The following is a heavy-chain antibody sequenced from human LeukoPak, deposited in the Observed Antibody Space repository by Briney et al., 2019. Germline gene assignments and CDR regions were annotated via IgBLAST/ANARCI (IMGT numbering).Heavy chain of an antibody. D-gene: IGHD1-26*01. Sequence: PGGSLRLSCAASGFTFKTYDMSWVRQAPGKGLEWISYISTGGSSKYYADSVKGRFTISRDNAKYSLYLQMNSLRAGDTAIYYCARRWEEYFFDYWGQGTLVTVSS. V-gene: IGHV3-48*03. CDR3: ARRWEEYFFDY. CDR2: ISTGGSSK. J-gene: IGHJ4*02. CDR1: GFTFKTYD.